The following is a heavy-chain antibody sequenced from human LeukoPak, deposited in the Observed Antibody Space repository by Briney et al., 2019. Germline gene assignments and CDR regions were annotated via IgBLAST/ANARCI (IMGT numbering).Heavy chain of an antibody. CDR2: INPRGGST. J-gene: IGHJ4*02. D-gene: IGHD4-17*01. CDR1: GYTLTSCN. Sequence: GASVKVSCKASGYTLTSCNMHWVRQAPGQGLEWMGIINPRGGSTSYAKKFQGRVTMTGDTSTNTIYMELSSLRSEDTAVYYCARDSTMTTGGSAYYFDNWGQGTLVTVSS. CDR3: ARDSTMTTGGSAYYFDN. V-gene: IGHV1-46*01.